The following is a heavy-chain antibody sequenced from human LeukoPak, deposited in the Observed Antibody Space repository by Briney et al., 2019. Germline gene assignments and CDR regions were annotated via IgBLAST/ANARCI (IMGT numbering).Heavy chain of an antibody. CDR1: GYTFTSYY. V-gene: IGHV1-46*01. CDR3: ARDNSVEDTAWWFDP. J-gene: IGHJ5*02. Sequence: ASVRVSCKASGYTFTSYYMHWVRQAPGQGLEWMGIINPSGGSTSYAQKFQGRVTMTRDMSTSTDYMEMSSLRSEDTAVYYCARDNSVEDTAWWFDPWGQGTLVTVSS. CDR2: INPSGGST. D-gene: IGHD4-23*01.